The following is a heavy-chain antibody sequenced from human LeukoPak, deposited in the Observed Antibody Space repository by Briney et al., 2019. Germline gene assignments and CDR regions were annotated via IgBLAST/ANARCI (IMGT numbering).Heavy chain of an antibody. D-gene: IGHD5-24*01. Sequence: PGGSLRLSCAASGFTFSSYWMNWVRQAPGKGLVWVSRIASDGSSTTYADSVKGRFSISRDNAKNTLYLQMNSLRVEDTAVYYCARDKETATTADLGFWGQRTLVTVSS. CDR1: GFTFSSYW. CDR3: ARDKETATTADLGF. V-gene: IGHV3-74*01. CDR2: IASDGSST. J-gene: IGHJ4*02.